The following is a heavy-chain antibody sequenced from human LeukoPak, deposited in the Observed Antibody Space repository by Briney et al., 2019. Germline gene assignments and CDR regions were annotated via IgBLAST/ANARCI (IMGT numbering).Heavy chain of an antibody. Sequence: ASVKVSCKASGYTFTGYYLHWVRQAPGQGLEWMGWINPNSGVTKYAQKFQGRVTMTRDTSISTAFMELSRLTSANTAVYYCARGGRGGSCYRCYDYWGQGTLVTVSS. D-gene: IGHD2-15*01. V-gene: IGHV1-2*02. CDR3: ARGGRGGSCYRCYDY. CDR2: INPNSGVT. CDR1: GYTFTGYY. J-gene: IGHJ4*02.